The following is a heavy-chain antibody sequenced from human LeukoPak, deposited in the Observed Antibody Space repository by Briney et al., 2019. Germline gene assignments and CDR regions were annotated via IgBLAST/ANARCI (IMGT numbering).Heavy chain of an antibody. CDR1: VFTFSSYG. D-gene: IGHD3-22*01. CDR3: ARERDYYDSSGYGMFYDY. Sequence: PGGSLRLSCAASVFTFSSYGMNWVRQAPGKGLEWVSSISSSSSYIYYADSVKGRFTISRDNAKNSLYLQMNSLRAEDTAVYYCARERDYYDSSGYGMFYDYWGQGTLVTVSS. J-gene: IGHJ4*02. CDR2: ISSSSSYI. V-gene: IGHV3-21*01.